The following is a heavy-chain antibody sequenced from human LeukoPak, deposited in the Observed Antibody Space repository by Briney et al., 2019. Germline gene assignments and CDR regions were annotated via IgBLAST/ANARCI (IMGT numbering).Heavy chain of an antibody. CDR2: VQHTWDI. V-gene: IGHV4-38-2*01. CDR3: ARAGYCNTVTCYLGYHYMDV. J-gene: IGHJ6*03. CDR1: DYPISGYY. D-gene: IGHD2/OR15-2a*01. Sequence: SETLSLTCAVSDYPISGYYWGWVRQPPGKGLEWIGSVQHTWDIQYNPSLQSRVTISLDKSNNQFSLKLTSVTATDTAVYFCARAGYCNTVTCYLGYHYMDVWGKGTTVTVSS.